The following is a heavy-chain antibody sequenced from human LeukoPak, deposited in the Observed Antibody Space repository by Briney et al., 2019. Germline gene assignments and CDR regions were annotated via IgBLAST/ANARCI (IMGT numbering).Heavy chain of an antibody. J-gene: IGHJ5*02. V-gene: IGHV1-46*01. CDR1: GYTFTSYY. D-gene: IGHD6-13*01. Sequence: ASVKVSCKAPGYTFTSYYMHWVRQAPGQWLEWMGIINPSGGSTSYAQKFQGRVTMTRDTSTSTVYMELSSLRSEDTAVYYCARVGYSSSWYHPFDPWGQGTLVTVSS. CDR3: ARVGYSSSWYHPFDP. CDR2: INPSGGST.